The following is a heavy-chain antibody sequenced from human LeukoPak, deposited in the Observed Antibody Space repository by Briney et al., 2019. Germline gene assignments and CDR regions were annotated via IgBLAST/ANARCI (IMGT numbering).Heavy chain of an antibody. D-gene: IGHD4-17*01. CDR3: ARDGNYGDYFDY. V-gene: IGHV4-59*01. CDR1: GGSISSYY. Sequence: PSETLSLTCTVSGGSISSYYWSWIRQPSGKGLEWIGYIYYSGSTNYNPSLKSRVTISVDTSKNQFSLKLSSVTAADTAVYYCARDGNYGDYFDYWGQGTLVTVSS. J-gene: IGHJ4*02. CDR2: IYYSGST.